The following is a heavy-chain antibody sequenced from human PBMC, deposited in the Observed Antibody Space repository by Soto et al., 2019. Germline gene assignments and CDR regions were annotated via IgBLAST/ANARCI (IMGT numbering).Heavy chain of an antibody. CDR1: GGSISSGGYS. D-gene: IGHD2-2*01. Sequence: TLSLTCAVSGGSISSGGYSWSWIRQPPGKGLEWIGYIYHSGSTYYNPSLKSRVAISVDRSKNQFSLKLSSVTAAETAVYYCARVPDRWGQGTLVTVS. CDR2: IYHSGST. CDR3: ARVPDR. V-gene: IGHV4-30-2*01. J-gene: IGHJ5*02.